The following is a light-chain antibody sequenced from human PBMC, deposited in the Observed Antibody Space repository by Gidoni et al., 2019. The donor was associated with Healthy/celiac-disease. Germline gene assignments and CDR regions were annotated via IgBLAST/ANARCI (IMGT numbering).Light chain of an antibody. CDR1: QSISSW. Sequence: RVTITCRASQSISSWLAWYQQKPGKAPNLLIYDASSLESGVPSRFSRSGSGTKFTLPLRSLQPSDFATYYCQQYNSYAWTFGQGTKVEIK. CDR2: DAS. J-gene: IGKJ1*01. V-gene: IGKV1-5*01. CDR3: QQYNSYAWT.